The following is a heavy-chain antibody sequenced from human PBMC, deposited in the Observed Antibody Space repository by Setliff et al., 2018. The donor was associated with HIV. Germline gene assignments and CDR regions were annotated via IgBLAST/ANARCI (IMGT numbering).Heavy chain of an antibody. J-gene: IGHJ4*02. CDR3: ARDNYYDTSGAIGY. CDR2: IIPIFGTT. V-gene: IGHV1-69*13. CDR1: GGTFRNYA. D-gene: IGHD3-22*01. Sequence: ASVKVSCKASGGTFRNYAISWVRQAPGQGLEWMGGIIPIFGTTNYAQRFQGRVSITADASTSTAYMELSSLRSEDTAMYFCARDNYYDTSGAIGYWGQGTMVTVSS.